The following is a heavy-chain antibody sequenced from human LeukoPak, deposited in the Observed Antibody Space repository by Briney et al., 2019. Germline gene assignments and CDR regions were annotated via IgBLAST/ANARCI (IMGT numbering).Heavy chain of an antibody. CDR2: IYTSGST. V-gene: IGHV4-4*07. CDR3: ARDSSSTSWSDAFDI. J-gene: IGHJ3*02. D-gene: IGHD2-2*01. Sequence: SETLSLTCTVSGGSISSYYWSWLRQPAGKGLDWIGRIYTSGSTNYNPSLKSRVTMSVDTSKNRFSLKLSSVTAADTAVYYCARDSSSTSWSDAFDIWGQGTMVTVSS. CDR1: GGSISSYY.